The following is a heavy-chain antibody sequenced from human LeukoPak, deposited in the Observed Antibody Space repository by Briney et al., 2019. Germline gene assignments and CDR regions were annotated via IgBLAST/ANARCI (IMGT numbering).Heavy chain of an antibody. CDR2: IYTSGST. CDR1: GGSISSYY. D-gene: IGHD6-13*01. V-gene: IGHV4-4*07. Sequence: SETLSLTCTGSGGSISSYYWSWIRQPAGKGLDWIGRIYTSGSTNYNPSLKSRVIMSVDTSKNQFSLKLSSVTAADTAVYYCARDFPPDIAAAGTGHDAFDIWDQGTMVTVS. J-gene: IGHJ3*02. CDR3: ARDFPPDIAAAGTGHDAFDI.